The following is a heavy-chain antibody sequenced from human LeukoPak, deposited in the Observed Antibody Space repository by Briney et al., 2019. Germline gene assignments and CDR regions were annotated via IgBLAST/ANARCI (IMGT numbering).Heavy chain of an antibody. Sequence: SETLSLTCAVYGGSFSGYYWSWIRQPPGKGLEWIGEINHSGSTNYNPSLKSRVTISVDTSKNQFSLKLSSVTAADTAVYYCATGTMTTQDNWFDPWGQGTLVTVSS. V-gene: IGHV4-34*01. J-gene: IGHJ5*02. D-gene: IGHD1-1*01. CDR2: INHSGST. CDR1: GGSFSGYY. CDR3: ATGTMTTQDNWFDP.